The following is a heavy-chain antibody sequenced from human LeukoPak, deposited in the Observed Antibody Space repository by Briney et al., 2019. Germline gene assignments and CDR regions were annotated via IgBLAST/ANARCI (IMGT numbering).Heavy chain of an antibody. Sequence: SETLSLTCTVSGGSISSSSYYWGWIRQPPGKGLEWIGSIYYSGSTYYNPSLKSRVTISVDTSKNQFSLKLSSVTAADTAVYYCARVSQVYYYYMDVWGKGTTVTVSS. CDR1: GGSISSSSYY. CDR2: IYYSGST. J-gene: IGHJ6*03. V-gene: IGHV4-39*07. CDR3: ARVSQVYYYYMDV.